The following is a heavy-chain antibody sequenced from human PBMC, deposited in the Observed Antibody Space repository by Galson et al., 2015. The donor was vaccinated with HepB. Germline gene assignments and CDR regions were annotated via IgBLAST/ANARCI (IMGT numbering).Heavy chain of an antibody. J-gene: IGHJ2*01. CDR2: ISSTGTTM. CDR3: ARVYFGSGSSSAYWYFDL. Sequence: SLRLSCAASGFTFSSYTMNRVRQAPGKGLESVSYISSTGTTMYYADSAKGRFTISRDNARNSLYLQMNSLRDEDTAVYYCARVYFGSGSSSAYWYFDLWGRGALVTVSS. CDR1: GFTFSSYT. D-gene: IGHD3-10*01. V-gene: IGHV3-48*02.